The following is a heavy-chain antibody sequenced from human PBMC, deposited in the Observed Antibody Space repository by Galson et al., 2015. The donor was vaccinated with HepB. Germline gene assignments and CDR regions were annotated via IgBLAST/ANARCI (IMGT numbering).Heavy chain of an antibody. CDR1: GGSFSGYY. V-gene: IGHV4-34*01. J-gene: IGHJ5*02. CDR3: ARGPAEVPAAHNWFDP. D-gene: IGHD2-2*01. Sequence: TLSLTCAVYGGSFSGYYWSWIRQPPGKGLEWIGEINHSGSTNYNPSLKSRVTISVDTSKNQFSLKLSSVTAADTAVYYCARGPAEVPAAHNWFDPWGQGTLVTVSS. CDR2: INHSGST.